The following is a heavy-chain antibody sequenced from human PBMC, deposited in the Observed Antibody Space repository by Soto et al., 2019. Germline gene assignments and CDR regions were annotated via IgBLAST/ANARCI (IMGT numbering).Heavy chain of an antibody. V-gene: IGHV3-33*01. CDR1: GFTFSSYG. CDR2: IWYDGSNK. CDR3: ARDPSYAKPAYNWFDP. Sequence: QVQLVESGGGVVQPGRSLRLSCAASGFTFSSYGMHWVRQAPGKGLEWVAVIWYDGSNKYYADSVKGRFTISRDNSKNTLYLQMNSLRAEDTAVYYCARDPSYAKPAYNWFDPWGQGTLVTVSS. J-gene: IGHJ5*02. D-gene: IGHD1-26*01.